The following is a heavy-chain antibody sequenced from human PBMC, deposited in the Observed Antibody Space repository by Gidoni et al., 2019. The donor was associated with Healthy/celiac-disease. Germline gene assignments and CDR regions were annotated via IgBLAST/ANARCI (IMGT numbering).Heavy chain of an antibody. CDR1: GGSISSSSYY. Sequence: CLTCTVTGGSISSSSYYWGWIRQTPGKGLEWIGRSDYSESTDYNPSLKSRVTISVDTSKNQCSLKLSSVTAADTAVYYCARDLPFLIAAARWFDPWGQGTLVTVSS. J-gene: IGHJ5*02. V-gene: IGHV4-39*07. D-gene: IGHD6-13*01. CDR2: SDYSEST. CDR3: ARDLPFLIAAARWFDP.